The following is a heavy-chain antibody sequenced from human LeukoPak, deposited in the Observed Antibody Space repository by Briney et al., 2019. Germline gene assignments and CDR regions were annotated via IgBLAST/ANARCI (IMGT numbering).Heavy chain of an antibody. J-gene: IGHJ4*02. D-gene: IGHD2-21*02. Sequence: SQTLSLTCTVSGGSISSGSYYWSWIRQPAGKGLEWIGRIYTSGSTNYNPSLKSRVTISVDTSKNQFSLKLSSVTAADTAVYYCARGGYCGGDCYFYYWGQGTLVTVSS. V-gene: IGHV4-61*02. CDR1: GGSISSGSYY. CDR2: IYTSGST. CDR3: ARGGYCGGDCYFYY.